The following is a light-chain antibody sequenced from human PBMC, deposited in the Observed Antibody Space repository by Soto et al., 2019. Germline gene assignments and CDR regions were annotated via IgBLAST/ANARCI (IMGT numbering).Light chain of an antibody. CDR2: QTS. Sequence: SYELTQPPSVSVSPGQTATITCSGDKLGDKYGSWYQQKPGQSPVLVIYQTSKRPSGIPERFSGSNSGNTATLTISGTQTMDEADYYCQAWDGSTVVFGGGTKLTVL. J-gene: IGLJ2*01. V-gene: IGLV3-1*01. CDR1: KLGDKY. CDR3: QAWDGSTVV.